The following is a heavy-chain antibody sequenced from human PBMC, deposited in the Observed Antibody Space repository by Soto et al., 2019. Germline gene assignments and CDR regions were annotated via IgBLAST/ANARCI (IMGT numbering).Heavy chain of an antibody. CDR2: INPSGGST. CDR1: GYTFTSYY. J-gene: IGHJ4*02. Sequence: ASVKVSCKASGYTFTSYYMHWVRQAPGQGLEWMGIINPSGGSTSYAQKFQGRVTMTRDTSTSTVYMELSSLRSEDTAVYYCARDGPTPDGSGSYGQSSFGDYWGQGTLVTVSS. D-gene: IGHD3-10*01. V-gene: IGHV1-46*01. CDR3: ARDGPTPDGSGSYGQSSFGDY.